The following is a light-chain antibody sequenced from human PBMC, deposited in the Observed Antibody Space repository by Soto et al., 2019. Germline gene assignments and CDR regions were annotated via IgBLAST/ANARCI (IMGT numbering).Light chain of an antibody. Sequence: EIVLTQSPATLSVTAGERASLSCRAGQSVSNNLAWYQQKPGQAPRLLIYAASTRATGVPVRFSGGGSGTEFTLTISSLQSEDLAIYYCQQYDNWPSITFGQGTRLEIK. CDR1: QSVSNN. V-gene: IGKV3-15*01. CDR3: QQYDNWPSIT. J-gene: IGKJ5*01. CDR2: AAS.